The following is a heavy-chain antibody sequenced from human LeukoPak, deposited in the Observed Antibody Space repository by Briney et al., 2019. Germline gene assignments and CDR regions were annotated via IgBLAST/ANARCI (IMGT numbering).Heavy chain of an antibody. V-gene: IGHV4-59*01. Sequence: SETLSLTCAVYGGSFSGYYWSWIRQPPGKGLEWIGYIYYSGSTNYNPSLKSRVTISVDTSKNQFSLKLSSVTAADTAVYYCARDDEEYRWFDPWGQGTLVTVSS. CDR3: ARDDEEYRWFDP. D-gene: IGHD2/OR15-2a*01. CDR2: IYYSGST. J-gene: IGHJ5*02. CDR1: GGSFSGYY.